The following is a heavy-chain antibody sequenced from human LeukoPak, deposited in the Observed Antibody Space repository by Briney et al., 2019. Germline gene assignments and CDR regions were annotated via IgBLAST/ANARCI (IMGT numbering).Heavy chain of an antibody. V-gene: IGHV4-38-2*02. CDR2: IYHSGST. CDR1: GYPISSGYY. Sequence: SETLSLTCTVSGYPISSGYYWGWIRQPPGKGLEWIGSIYHSGSTYYNPSLKSRVTISVDTSKNQFSLKLSSVTAADTAVYYCARELGTLGYCSSTSCYVGPFDYWGQGTLVTVSS. D-gene: IGHD2-2*01. CDR3: ARELGTLGYCSSTSCYVGPFDY. J-gene: IGHJ4*02.